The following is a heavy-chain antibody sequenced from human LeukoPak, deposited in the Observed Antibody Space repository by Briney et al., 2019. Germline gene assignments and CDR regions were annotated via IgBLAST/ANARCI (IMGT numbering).Heavy chain of an antibody. CDR2: INSDGSST. V-gene: IGHV3-74*01. CDR1: GFTFSSYW. Sequence: PGGSLRLSCAASGFTFSSYWMHWVRQAPGKGLVWLSRINSDGSSTSYADSVKGRFTISRDNAKNTLYLQMNSLRAEDTAVYYCARDVIAVAGLFDYWGQGTLVTVSS. J-gene: IGHJ4*02. D-gene: IGHD6-19*01. CDR3: ARDVIAVAGLFDY.